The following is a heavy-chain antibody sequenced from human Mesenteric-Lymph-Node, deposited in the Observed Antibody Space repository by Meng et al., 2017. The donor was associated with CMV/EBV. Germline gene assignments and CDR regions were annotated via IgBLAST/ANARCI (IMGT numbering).Heavy chain of an antibody. CDR3: ARDKQQQLVLDF. Sequence: GGSLRLSCAASGFTFSSYWMHWVRQAPGKGLVWVSRINSDGSNTSYADSVKGRFTISRDDSKNTVYLQMNSLTPEDTAVYYCARDKQQQLVLDFWGQGTLVTVSS. CDR2: INSDGSNT. V-gene: IGHV3-74*01. CDR1: GFTFSSYW. D-gene: IGHD6-13*01. J-gene: IGHJ4*02.